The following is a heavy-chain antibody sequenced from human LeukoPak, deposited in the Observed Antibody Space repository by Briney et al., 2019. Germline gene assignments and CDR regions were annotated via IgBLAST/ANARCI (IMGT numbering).Heavy chain of an antibody. J-gene: IGHJ4*02. CDR1: GGSISSYY. D-gene: IGHD6-19*01. V-gene: IGHV4-59*12. Sequence: SETLSLTCTVSGGSISSYYWSWIRQPPGKGLEWIGYIYYSGSTNYNPSLKSRVTISVDTSKNQFSLRLSSVTAADTAMYYCARGTLYSGWSYYFDYWGQGSQVTVSS. CDR2: IYYSGST. CDR3: ARGTLYSGWSYYFDY.